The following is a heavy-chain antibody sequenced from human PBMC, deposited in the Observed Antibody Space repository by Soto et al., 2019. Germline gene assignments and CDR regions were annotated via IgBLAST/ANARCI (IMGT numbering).Heavy chain of an antibody. D-gene: IGHD6-13*01. CDR2: MNPNSGNT. J-gene: IGHJ6*02. V-gene: IGHV1-8*01. CDR1: GYTFTSYY. Sequence: ASVKVSCKASGYTFTSYYINWVRQATGQGLEWMGWMNPNSGNTGYAQKFQGRVTMTRNTSISTAYMELSSLRSEDTAVYYCARGNAAAGTSYYYYGMDVWGQGTTVTVPS. CDR3: ARGNAAAGTSYYYYGMDV.